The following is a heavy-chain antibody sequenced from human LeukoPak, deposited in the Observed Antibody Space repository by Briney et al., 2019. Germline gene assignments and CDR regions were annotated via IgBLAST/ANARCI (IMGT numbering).Heavy chain of an antibody. CDR2: IIPIFGTA. CDR3: ARGAEAYSSSWLTIDY. CDR1: GGTFSSYA. D-gene: IGHD6-13*01. V-gene: IGHV1-69*05. J-gene: IGHJ4*02. Sequence: SVKVSCKASGGTFSSYAISWVRQAPGQGLEWMGGIIPIFGTANYAQKFQGRVTITTDESTSTAYMELSSLRSEDTAVDYCARGAEAYSSSWLTIDYWGQGTLVTVSS.